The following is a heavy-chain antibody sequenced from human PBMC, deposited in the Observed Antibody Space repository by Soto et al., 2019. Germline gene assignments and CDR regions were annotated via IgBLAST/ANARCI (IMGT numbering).Heavy chain of an antibody. V-gene: IGHV3-21*01. Sequence: LRLSCAASGFIFTGYNMNWVRQAPGKGLEWVSSISSGSSYIYYADSVKDRFTISRDNAKNSLYLQMNTLRAEDTALYYCARRRAAAGTLTFDYWGQGTRVTVSS. D-gene: IGHD6-13*01. J-gene: IGHJ4*02. CDR2: ISSGSSYI. CDR1: GFIFTGYN. CDR3: ARRRAAAGTLTFDY.